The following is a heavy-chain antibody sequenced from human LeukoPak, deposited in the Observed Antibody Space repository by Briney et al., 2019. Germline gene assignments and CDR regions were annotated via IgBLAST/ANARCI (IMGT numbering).Heavy chain of an antibody. V-gene: IGHV3-7*03. CDR1: GFALSSHW. CDR3: ARNNGMDV. Sequence: PGGSLRLSCAASGFALSSHWMTWVRQVPGRGPEWVANVNLDGSETYYLDSVKGRFTISKDNAKNSLYLQMNSLRAEDTALYHCARNNGMDVWGQGTTVIVSS. CDR2: VNLDGSET. J-gene: IGHJ6*02.